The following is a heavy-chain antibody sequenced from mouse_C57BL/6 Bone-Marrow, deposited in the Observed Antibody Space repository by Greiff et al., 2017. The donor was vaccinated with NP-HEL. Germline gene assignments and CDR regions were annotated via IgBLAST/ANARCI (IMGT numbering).Heavy chain of an antibody. Sequence: EVHLVESEGGLVQPGSSMKLSCTASGFTFSDYYMAWVRQVPEKGLEWVANINYDGSSTYYLDYLKSRFIISRDNAKNILYLQMSRLKSEDTATYYCAREGGLRRRTYAMDYWGQGTSVTVSS. CDR2: INYDGSST. CDR3: AREGGLRRRTYAMDY. CDR1: GFTFSDYY. V-gene: IGHV5-16*01. J-gene: IGHJ4*01. D-gene: IGHD2-4*01.